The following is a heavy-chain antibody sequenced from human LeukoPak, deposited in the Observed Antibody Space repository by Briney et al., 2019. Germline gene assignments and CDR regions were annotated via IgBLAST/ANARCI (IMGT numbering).Heavy chain of an antibody. Sequence: PGRSLRLSCEASGFTFNNYAMHWVRQAPGKGLEWVSGISWDRGTTGYGDSVKGRFTISRDNAKNSLYLQMNSLRAEDTAVYYCARDLLSRMATGVGFDYWGQGTLVTVSS. V-gene: IGHV3-9*01. CDR2: ISWDRGTT. CDR1: GFTFNNYA. D-gene: IGHD5-24*01. CDR3: ARDLLSRMATGVGFDY. J-gene: IGHJ4*02.